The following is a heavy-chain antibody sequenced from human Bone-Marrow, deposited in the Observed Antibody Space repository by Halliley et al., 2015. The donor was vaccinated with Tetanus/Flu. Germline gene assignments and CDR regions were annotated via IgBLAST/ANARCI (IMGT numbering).Heavy chain of an antibody. CDR1: GFNFHDYA. CDR2: ITWNSGAI. J-gene: IGHJ4*02. D-gene: IGHD3-16*01. CDR3: AKAQGWRGLMYHINCDY. Sequence: SLRLSCAVSGFNFHDYAMHWVRQRPGKGLEWVSGITWNSGAISYADSVKGRFTISRDNNSVSLQMNSLRPEDTALYYCAKAQGWRGLMYHINCDYWGQGTLVTVSS. V-gene: IGHV3-9*01.